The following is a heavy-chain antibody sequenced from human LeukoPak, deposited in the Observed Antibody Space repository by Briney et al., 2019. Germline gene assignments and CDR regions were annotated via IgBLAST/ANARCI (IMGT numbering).Heavy chain of an antibody. V-gene: IGHV5-10-1*01. CDR1: GYSFTSYW. D-gene: IGHD6-6*01. CDR3: ARRVSSSGWFDP. CDR2: IDPSDSYT. J-gene: IGHJ5*02. Sequence: GESLKISCKGSGYSFTSYWISWVRQMPGKGLEWMGRIDPSDSYTNYSPSFQGHVTISADKSISTAYLQWGSLKASDTAMYYCARRVSSSGWFDPWGQGTLVTVSS.